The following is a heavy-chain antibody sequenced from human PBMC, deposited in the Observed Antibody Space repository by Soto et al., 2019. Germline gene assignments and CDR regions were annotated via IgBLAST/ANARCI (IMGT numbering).Heavy chain of an antibody. CDR2: IYYSGST. D-gene: IGHD3-10*01. J-gene: IGHJ4*02. CDR3: ARCYGSGSYYNGLFDH. V-gene: IGHV4-59*01. CDR1: GCSIGYYY. Sequence: ETLSLTCSISGCSIGYYYWSWIRQPPGKGLEWIGYIYYSGSTTYNPSLKSRVTISVDTSKNKFFLNLSSVTAADTAVYYCARCYGSGSYYNGLFDHWGQGTLVTV.